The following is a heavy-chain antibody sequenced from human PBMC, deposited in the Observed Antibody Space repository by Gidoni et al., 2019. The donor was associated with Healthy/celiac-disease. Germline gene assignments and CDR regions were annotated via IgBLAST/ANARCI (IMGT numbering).Heavy chain of an antibody. CDR2: IYYSGST. V-gene: IGHV4-39*01. CDR3: ARHTDIVVVPAAMPVGPVGY. J-gene: IGHJ4*02. D-gene: IGHD2-2*01. CDR1: GGPISSSSYH. Sequence: QLQLQESGPGLVKPSETLSLTCTVSGGPISSSSYHWGWIRQPPGKGLEWIGSIYYSGSTYYNPSLKSRVTISVDTSKNQFSLKLSSVTAADTAVYYCARHTDIVVVPAAMPVGPVGYWGQGTLVTVSS.